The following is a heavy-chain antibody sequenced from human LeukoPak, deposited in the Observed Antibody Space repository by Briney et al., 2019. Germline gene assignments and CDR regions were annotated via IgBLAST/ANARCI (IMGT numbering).Heavy chain of an antibody. CDR3: ARASEYSSSGFDY. CDR1: GGSISSGSYY. D-gene: IGHD6-6*01. Sequence: SQTLSLTCTVSGGSISSGSYYWSWIRQPAGKGLEWIGRIYTSGSTNYNPSLKSRVTVSVDTSKNQFSLKLSSVTAADTAVYYCARASEYSSSGFDYWGQGTLVTVSS. CDR2: IYTSGST. J-gene: IGHJ4*02. V-gene: IGHV4-61*02.